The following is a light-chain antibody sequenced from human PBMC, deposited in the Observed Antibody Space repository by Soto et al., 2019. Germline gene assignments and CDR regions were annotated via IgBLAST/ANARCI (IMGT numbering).Light chain of an antibody. J-gene: IGKJ2*01. CDR1: HSISTN. Sequence: EIVMTQSPATLSVSPGERASLSCRASHSISTNLAWYQQTPGQAPRLLIHGASPRATGIPARFSGSGSGTEFTLTISSLQSEAFAIYYCQQYNNWPYTFGQGTKVEIK. CDR2: GAS. V-gene: IGKV3-15*01. CDR3: QQYNNWPYT.